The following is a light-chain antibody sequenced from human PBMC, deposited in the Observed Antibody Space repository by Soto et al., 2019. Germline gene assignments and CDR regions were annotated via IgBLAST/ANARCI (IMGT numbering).Light chain of an antibody. CDR1: QSISSR. J-gene: IGKJ1*01. CDR2: DAS. Sequence: DIQMTQSPSTLSASVGDRVTITCRASQSISSRLAWYQQKPGKAPKLLIYDASSLESGAPSRFSGSGSGTEFTLSISSLQPDDFATYYCQQYNSYSPRTFGQGTKVDIK. V-gene: IGKV1-5*01. CDR3: QQYNSYSPRT.